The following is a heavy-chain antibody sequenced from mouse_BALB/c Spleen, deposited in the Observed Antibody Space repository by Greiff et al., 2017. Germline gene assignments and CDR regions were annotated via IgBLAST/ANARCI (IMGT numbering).Heavy chain of an antibody. D-gene: IGHD1-2*01. Sequence: EVMLVESGGDLVKPGGSLKLSCAASGFTFSSYGMSWVRQTPDKRLEWVATISSGGSYTYYPDSVKGRFTISRDNARNILYLQMSSLRSEDTAMYYCARDKLRLQYWYFDVWGAGTTVTVSS. CDR1: GFTFSSYG. V-gene: IGHV5-6*01. J-gene: IGHJ1*01. CDR3: ARDKLRLQYWYFDV. CDR2: ISSGGSYT.